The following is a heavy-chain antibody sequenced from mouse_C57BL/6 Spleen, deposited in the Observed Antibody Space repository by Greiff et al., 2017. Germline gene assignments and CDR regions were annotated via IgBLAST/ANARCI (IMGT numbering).Heavy chain of an antibody. CDR2: FYPGSGSS. Sequence: VQLQQSGAELVKPGASVKMSCKASGYTFTEYTIHWVKQRSGQGLEWIGWFYPGSGSSKYNEKFKDKATLTVDKSSSTVYMELSNLTYEDSAVYFCARHGNCYGSSPWFAYWGQGTLVTVSA. CDR3: ARHGNCYGSSPWFAY. D-gene: IGHD1-1*01. CDR1: GYTFTEYT. J-gene: IGHJ3*01. V-gene: IGHV1-62-2*01.